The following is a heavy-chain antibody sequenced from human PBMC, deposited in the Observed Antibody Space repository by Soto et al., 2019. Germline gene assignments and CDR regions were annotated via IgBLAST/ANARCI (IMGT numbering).Heavy chain of an antibody. V-gene: IGHV3-21*01. Sequence: EVQVVESGGDLVKPGGSLRLSCASSGFTFSTYTMNWVRQAPGKGLEWVSSINGRGNYIYYAESVKGRFTISRDNAKKALELQRDRLLAEATARYYCVREDGKVGTNFAIDYCGLGALVTVS. J-gene: IGHJ4*02. D-gene: IGHD1-7*01. CDR2: INGRGNYI. CDR3: VREDGKVGTNFAIDY. CDR1: GFTFSTYT.